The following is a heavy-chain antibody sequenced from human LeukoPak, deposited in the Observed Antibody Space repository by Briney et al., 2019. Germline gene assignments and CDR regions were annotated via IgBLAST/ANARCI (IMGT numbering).Heavy chain of an antibody. J-gene: IGHJ4*02. Sequence: GGSLRLSCAASGFIFSSYWMHWVRHAPGKGLAWVSRINTDGSSTSYADSVKGRFTISRDNAKNTLYLQMNSLRAEDTAVYYCARGPSGGNTLWMDYWGQGTLVTVSS. D-gene: IGHD2-21*01. CDR1: GFIFSSYW. CDR2: INTDGSST. V-gene: IGHV3-74*01. CDR3: ARGPSGGNTLWMDY.